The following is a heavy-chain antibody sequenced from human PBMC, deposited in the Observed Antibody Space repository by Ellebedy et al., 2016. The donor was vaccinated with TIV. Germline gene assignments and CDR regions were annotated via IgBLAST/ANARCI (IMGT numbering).Heavy chain of an antibody. V-gene: IGHV3-23*01. J-gene: IGHJ4*02. CDR3: AKGSQWLGRTCFNY. D-gene: IGHD6-19*01. CDR2: ISGNGGRT. CDR1: GFTFSSYA. Sequence: GESLKISCAASGFTFSSYAMSWVRQAPGKGLEWVSSISGNGGRTDYADSVKGRFTISRDNSNNSLYLQMKSLRAEDTAVYYCAKGSQWLGRTCFNYWGQGTLVTVSS.